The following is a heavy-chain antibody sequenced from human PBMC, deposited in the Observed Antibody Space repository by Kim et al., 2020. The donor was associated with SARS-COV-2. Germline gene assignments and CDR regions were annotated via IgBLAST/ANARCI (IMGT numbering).Heavy chain of an antibody. CDR3: ARHGSTYDSSGYYFDY. CDR1: GGSFSGYY. J-gene: IGHJ4*02. V-gene: IGHV4-34*01. D-gene: IGHD3-22*01. Sequence: SETLSLTCAVYGGSFSGYYWSWIRQPPGKGLEWIGEINHSGSTNYNPSLKSRVTISVDTSKNQFSLKLSSVTAADTAVYYCARHGSTYDSSGYYFDYWGQGTLVTVSS. CDR2: INHSGST.